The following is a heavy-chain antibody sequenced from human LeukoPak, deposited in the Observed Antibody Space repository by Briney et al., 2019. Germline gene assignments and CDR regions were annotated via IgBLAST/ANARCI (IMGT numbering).Heavy chain of an antibody. Sequence: GGSLRLSCAAYGFTFSSYWMSWVRQAPGKGLEWVANIKQDGSEKYYVDSVKGRFTISRDNAKNSLYLQMNSLRAEDTAVYFCRRGQLGYGSSDYGGQGPLAPVSS. D-gene: IGHD3-10*01. CDR3: RRGQLGYGSSDY. CDR1: GFTFSSYW. V-gene: IGHV3-7*01. J-gene: IGHJ4*02. CDR2: IKQDGSEK.